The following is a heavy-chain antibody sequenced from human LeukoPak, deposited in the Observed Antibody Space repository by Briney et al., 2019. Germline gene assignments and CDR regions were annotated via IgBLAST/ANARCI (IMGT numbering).Heavy chain of an antibody. CDR1: GYTFTSYY. V-gene: IGHV1-46*01. J-gene: IGHJ6*02. Sequence: ASVKVSCKASGYTFTSYYMLWVRQAPGQGLEWMGIINPSGGSTSYAQKFQGRVTMTRDTSTSTVYMELSSLRSEDTAVYYCARSLRFSYYYYYGMDVWGQGTTVTVSS. D-gene: IGHD3-3*01. CDR2: INPSGGST. CDR3: ARSLRFSYYYYYGMDV.